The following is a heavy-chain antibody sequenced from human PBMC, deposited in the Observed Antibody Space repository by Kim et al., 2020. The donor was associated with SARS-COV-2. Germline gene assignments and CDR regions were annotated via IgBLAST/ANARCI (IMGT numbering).Heavy chain of an antibody. D-gene: IGHD5-12*01. CDR3: ARDKRYTENYFDY. CDR1: GFTFSSYS. Sequence: GGSLRLSCVASGFTFSSYSMKWVRQAPGKGLEWISYISSGGSTINYANSVRGRFTVSRDNAKNSLYLHMYSQRDEDTAVYYCARDKRYTENYFDYWAQGT. J-gene: IGHJ4*02. V-gene: IGHV3-48*02. CDR2: ISSGGSTI.